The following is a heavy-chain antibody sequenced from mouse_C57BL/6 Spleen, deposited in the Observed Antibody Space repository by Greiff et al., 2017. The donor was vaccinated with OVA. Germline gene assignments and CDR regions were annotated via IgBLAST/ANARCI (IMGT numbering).Heavy chain of an antibody. CDR3: ARGIYYYGSSPGYFDV. J-gene: IGHJ1*03. V-gene: IGHV3-8*01. CDR1: GYSITSDY. Sequence: EVQLQQSGPGLAKPSQTLSLTCSVTGYSITSDYWNWIRKFPGNKLEYMGYISYSGSTYYNPSLKSRISITRDTSKNQYYLQLNSVTTEDTATYYCARGIYYYGSSPGYFDVWGTGTTVTVSS. CDR2: ISYSGST. D-gene: IGHD1-1*01.